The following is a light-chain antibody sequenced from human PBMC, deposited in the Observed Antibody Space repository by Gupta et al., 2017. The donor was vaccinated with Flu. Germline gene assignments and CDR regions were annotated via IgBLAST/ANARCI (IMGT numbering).Light chain of an antibody. CDR2: EGS. V-gene: IGLV2-23*01. Sequence: SGIGSYNLVSWYQQHPGKAPKLLIYEGSERPSGVSTRFSGSKSGNTAYLTISWLQAEDEAAYYCCSYTGRSPVVFGGGTTVTVL. CDR1: SGIGSYNL. J-gene: IGLJ2*01. CDR3: CSYTGRSPVV.